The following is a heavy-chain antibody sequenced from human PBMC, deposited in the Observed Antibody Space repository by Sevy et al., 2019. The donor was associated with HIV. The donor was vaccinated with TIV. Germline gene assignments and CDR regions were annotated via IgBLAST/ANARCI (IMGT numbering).Heavy chain of an antibody. Sequence: GGSLRLSCTGSGFTFGDYAMSWFRQAPGMGLEWVGFIRSKDYGGATEYAASVKGRFTISRDDSKRIADLQMNRLKTEDTAVYYCTSGYYYDSSGYSDYWGQGTLVTVSS. D-gene: IGHD3-22*01. CDR2: IRSKDYGGAT. V-gene: IGHV3-49*03. CDR1: GFTFGDYA. J-gene: IGHJ4*02. CDR3: TSGYYYDSSGYSDY.